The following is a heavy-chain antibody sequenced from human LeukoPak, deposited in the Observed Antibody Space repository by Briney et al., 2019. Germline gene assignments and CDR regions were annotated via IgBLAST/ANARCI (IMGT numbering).Heavy chain of an antibody. V-gene: IGHV3-15*07. CDR2: IKSKTDGGTT. J-gene: IGHJ4*02. Sequence: GGSLRLSCAASGFTFSNAWMNWVSQAPGKGLEWVGRIKSKTDGGTTDYAAPVKGRFTISRDDSKNTLYLQMNSLKTEDTAVYYCASNWAYDYVVQSYWGQGTLVTVSS. CDR1: GFTFSNAW. CDR3: ASNWAYDYVVQSY. D-gene: IGHD3-16*01.